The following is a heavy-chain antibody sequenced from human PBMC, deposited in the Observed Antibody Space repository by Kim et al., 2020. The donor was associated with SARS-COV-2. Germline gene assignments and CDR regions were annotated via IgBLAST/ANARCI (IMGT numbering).Heavy chain of an antibody. Sequence: SVKVSCKASGGTFSSYTISWVRQAPGQGLEWMGRIIPILGIANYAQKFQGRVTITADKSTSTAYMELSSLRSEDTAVYYCARDRGWELLIRSSGFGMDVWGQGTTVTVSS. J-gene: IGHJ6*02. CDR2: IIPILGIA. CDR1: GGTFSSYT. V-gene: IGHV1-69*04. CDR3: ARDRGWELLIRSSGFGMDV. D-gene: IGHD1-26*01.